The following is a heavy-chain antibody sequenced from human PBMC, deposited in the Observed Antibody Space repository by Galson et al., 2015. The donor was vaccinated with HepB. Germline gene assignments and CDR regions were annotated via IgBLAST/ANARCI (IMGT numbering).Heavy chain of an antibody. V-gene: IGHV5-51*01. CDR2: IYPGDSDT. Sequence: SGAEVKKPGESLKISCKGSGYSFTSYWIGWVRQMPGKGLEWMGIIYPGDSDTRYSPSFQGKVTISADKSISTAYLQWSSLKASDTAMYYCARTFKEDTAMVTWAFDYWGQGTLVTVSS. CDR1: GYSFTSYW. CDR3: ARTFKEDTAMVTWAFDY. J-gene: IGHJ4*02. D-gene: IGHD5-18*01.